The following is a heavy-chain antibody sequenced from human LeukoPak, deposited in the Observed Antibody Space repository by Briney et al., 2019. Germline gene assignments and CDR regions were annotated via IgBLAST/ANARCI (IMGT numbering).Heavy chain of an antibody. CDR1: GFTFSSYA. V-gene: IGHV3-23*01. J-gene: IGHJ4*02. D-gene: IGHD5-18*01. CDR2: ISGRGGST. CDR3: AKDGVVSPKSWIQLWYEFDY. Sequence: PGGSLRLSCAASGFTFSSYAMSWVRQAPGKGLEWVSAISGRGGSTYYADCVKGRVTISRDNYKNTLYLQMNSLRAEDTAVYYCAKDGVVSPKSWIQLWYEFDYWGQGTLVTVSS.